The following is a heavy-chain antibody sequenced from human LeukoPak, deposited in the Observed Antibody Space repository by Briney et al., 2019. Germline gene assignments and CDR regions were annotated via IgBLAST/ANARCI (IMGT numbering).Heavy chain of an antibody. J-gene: IGHJ4*02. D-gene: IGHD1-26*01. CDR2: ISWNSDTI. V-gene: IGHV3-9*01. CDR1: GFTFDEYA. CDR3: AKSKSPGSYYLPLGY. Sequence: GRSLRLSCAASGFTFDEYAMHWVRQAPGKGLEWVSSISWNSDTIGYADSVKGRFTISRDDARNSLYLQLNSLRREDTALYYCAKSKSPGSYYLPLGYWGQGTLVTVSS.